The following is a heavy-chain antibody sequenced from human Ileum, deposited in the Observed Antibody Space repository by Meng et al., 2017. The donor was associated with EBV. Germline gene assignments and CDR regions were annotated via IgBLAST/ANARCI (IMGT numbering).Heavy chain of an antibody. J-gene: IGHJ4*02. V-gene: IGHV7-4-1*01. CDR1: GYAYPSSP. CDR3: TGGNGWRFDY. Sequence: QERLGEAGCELKQPGGAVRGPRQGAGYAYPSSPRNWVGHAPGQGLEWRGGINIKTGDPTYAHDITGRVVLSLDTSVGPAYLQSDSLKADDAAVYYCTGGNGWRFDYWGQGTLVTVSS. D-gene: IGHD6-19*01. CDR2: INIKTGDP.